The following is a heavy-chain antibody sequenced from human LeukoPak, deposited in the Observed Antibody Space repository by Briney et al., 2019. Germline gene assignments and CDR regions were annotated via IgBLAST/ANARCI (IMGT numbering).Heavy chain of an antibody. J-gene: IGHJ4*02. D-gene: IGHD5-18*01. Sequence: ASVKVSCKASGYTSTTYYMHWVRQAPGQGLEWMGIINPSSGSTSYAQKFQGRVTMTRDTSTSTVYMELSSLRSEDTAIYYCARVLGAHRYGSIDHWGQGTLVTVSS. CDR1: GYTSTTYY. CDR3: ARVLGAHRYGSIDH. CDR2: INPSSGST. V-gene: IGHV1-46*01.